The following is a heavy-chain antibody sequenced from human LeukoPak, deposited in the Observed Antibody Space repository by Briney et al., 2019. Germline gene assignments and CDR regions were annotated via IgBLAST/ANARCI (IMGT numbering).Heavy chain of an antibody. Sequence: SETLSLTCAVYGGSFSGYYWSWIRQPPGKGLEWIGEINHSGSTNYNPSLKSRVTISVDTSKNQFSLKLSSVTAADTAVYYCARTPWFGELLVYYYYGMDVWGKGTTVTVSS. CDR3: ARTPWFGELLVYYYYGMDV. V-gene: IGHV4-34*01. D-gene: IGHD3-10*01. CDR1: GGSFSGYY. J-gene: IGHJ6*04. CDR2: INHSGST.